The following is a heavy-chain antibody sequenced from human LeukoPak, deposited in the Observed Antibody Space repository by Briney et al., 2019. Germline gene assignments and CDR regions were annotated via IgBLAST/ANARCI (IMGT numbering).Heavy chain of an antibody. V-gene: IGHV4-39*07. CDR1: GGSIGSSSYY. D-gene: IGHD2-2*01. Sequence: SETLSLTCTVSGGSIGSSSYYWGWIRQPPGKGLEWIGSIYYSGTTYYNPSLKSRVTISVDTSKNQFSLKLSSVTAADTAVYYCARVKYQLPLAVDYWGQGTLVTVSS. CDR3: ARVKYQLPLAVDY. J-gene: IGHJ4*02. CDR2: IYYSGTT.